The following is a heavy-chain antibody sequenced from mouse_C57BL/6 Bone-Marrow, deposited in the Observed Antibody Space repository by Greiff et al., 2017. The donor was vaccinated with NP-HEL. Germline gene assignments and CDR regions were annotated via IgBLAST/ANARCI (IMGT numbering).Heavy chain of an antibody. CDR3: ANYYGSSFYAMDY. CDR2: IWRGGST. Sequence: VQLQQSGPGLVQPSQSLSITCTVSGFSLTSYGVHWVRQSPGKGLEWLGVIWRGGSTDYNAAFMSRLSITKANSKSQVFFKMNSLQADDTAIYYCANYYGSSFYAMDYWGQGTSVTVSS. D-gene: IGHD1-1*01. V-gene: IGHV2-5*01. CDR1: GFSLTSYG. J-gene: IGHJ4*01.